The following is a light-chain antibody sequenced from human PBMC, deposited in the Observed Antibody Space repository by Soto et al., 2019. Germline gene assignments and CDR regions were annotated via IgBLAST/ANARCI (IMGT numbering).Light chain of an antibody. CDR3: QQYHSWPIT. J-gene: IGKJ5*01. CDR2: GAS. CDR1: QSINRD. V-gene: IGKV3D-15*01. Sequence: ELVMPHSPATLSAFPGESATLSCRASQSINRDLAWYEQKPGQTPRRVIYGASTWGTGVPPRFTGSGSGTEFTLTISNLQSEDFAVYYCQQYHSWPITFGQGTRLEIK.